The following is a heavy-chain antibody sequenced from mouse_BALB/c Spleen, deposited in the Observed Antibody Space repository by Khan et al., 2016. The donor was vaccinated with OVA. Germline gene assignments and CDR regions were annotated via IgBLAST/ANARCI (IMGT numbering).Heavy chain of an antibody. D-gene: IGHD2-4*01. CDR1: GYTFTSYW. V-gene: IGHV1-7*01. CDR2: INPTTGYT. J-gene: IGHJ4*01. Sequence: QVQLQQPGAELAQPGASVKMSCKASGYTFTSYWMHWVKQRPGQGLEWIGYINPTTGYTEYCQKFKDKATLTADKSSSTAYMQLSSLTSEDSAVYYCARFMITTNYAMDYWGQGTSVTVSS. CDR3: ARFMITTNYAMDY.